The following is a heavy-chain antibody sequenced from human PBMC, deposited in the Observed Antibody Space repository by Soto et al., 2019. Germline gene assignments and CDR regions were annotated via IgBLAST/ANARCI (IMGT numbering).Heavy chain of an antibody. CDR3: ARRWGVTLDY. CDR2: VYYSGGT. Sequence: QVQLQESGPGLVKPSETLSLTCTVSGGSISSYYWSWIRQPPGKGLEWIGYVYYSGGTNYNPSLKSLVTISVDTSKNQFSLKLSSVAAADTAVYYCARRWGVTLDYWGQGTLVTVSS. V-gene: IGHV4-59*01. J-gene: IGHJ4*02. D-gene: IGHD2-21*02. CDR1: GGSISSYY.